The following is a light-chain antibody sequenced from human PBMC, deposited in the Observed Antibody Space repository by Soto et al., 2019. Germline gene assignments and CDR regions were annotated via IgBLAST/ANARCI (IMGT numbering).Light chain of an antibody. CDR2: GNK. Sequence: SVLTQPPSVSGAPGQRVTISCTGSSSNIGADYDVHWYQQFPGRAPKLLIYGNKNRPSGVPDRFSGTKSGTSASLDITGLQAEDEADYYCQSFDTRLNTVVFGGGTKLTVL. V-gene: IGLV1-40*01. J-gene: IGLJ2*01. CDR1: SSNIGADYD. CDR3: QSFDTRLNTVV.